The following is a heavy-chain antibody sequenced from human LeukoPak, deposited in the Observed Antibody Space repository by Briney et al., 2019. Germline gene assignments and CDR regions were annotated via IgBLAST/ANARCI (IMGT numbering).Heavy chain of an antibody. V-gene: IGHV1-69*13. D-gene: IGHD6-19*01. CDR2: IIPIFGKA. CDR3: ARDLDSSGPGVDY. CDR1: VGTFSSYA. J-gene: IGHJ4*02. Sequence: SVKVSCKASVGTFSSYAISWVRQATGQGLEWMGGIIPIFGKANYAQKFQGRVTITADESTSTAYIELSSLRSEDTAVYYCARDLDSSGPGVDYWGQGTLVTVSS.